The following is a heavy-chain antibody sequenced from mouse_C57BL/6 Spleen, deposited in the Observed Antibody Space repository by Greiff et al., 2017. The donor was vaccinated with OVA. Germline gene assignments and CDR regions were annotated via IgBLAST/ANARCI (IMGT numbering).Heavy chain of an antibody. J-gene: IGHJ3*01. V-gene: IGHV10-1*01. Sequence: EVKLVESGGGLVQPKGSLKLSCAASGFSFNTYAMNWVRQAPGKGLEWVARIRSKSNNYATYYADSVKDRFTISRNDSESMLYLQMNNLKTEDTAMYYCVSANSAWFAYWGQGTLVTVSA. D-gene: IGHD4-1*01. CDR2: IRSKSNNYAT. CDR3: VSANSAWFAY. CDR1: GFSFNTYA.